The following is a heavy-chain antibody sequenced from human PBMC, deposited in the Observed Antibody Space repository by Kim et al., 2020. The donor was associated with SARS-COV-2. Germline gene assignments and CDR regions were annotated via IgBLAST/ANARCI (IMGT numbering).Heavy chain of an antibody. Sequence: GTTKYSQKFQVRFTITRDTSASTAYMELSSLRSEDTAVYYCARAFGSGSSWGQGTLVTVSS. J-gene: IGHJ4*02. D-gene: IGHD3-10*01. CDR3: ARAFGSGSS. CDR2: GTT. V-gene: IGHV1-3*01.